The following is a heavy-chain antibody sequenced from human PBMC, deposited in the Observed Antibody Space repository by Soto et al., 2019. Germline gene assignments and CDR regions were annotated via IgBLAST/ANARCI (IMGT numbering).Heavy chain of an antibody. V-gene: IGHV4-59*01. CDR3: ARGIAVAGMGFDP. D-gene: IGHD6-19*01. J-gene: IGHJ5*02. Sequence: SETLSLTCTVSGGSISSYYWSWILQPPGKGLEWIGYIYYSGSTNYNPSLKSRVTISVDTSKNQFSLKLSSVTAADTAVYYCARGIAVAGMGFDPWGQGTLVTVSS. CDR2: IYYSGST. CDR1: GGSISSYY.